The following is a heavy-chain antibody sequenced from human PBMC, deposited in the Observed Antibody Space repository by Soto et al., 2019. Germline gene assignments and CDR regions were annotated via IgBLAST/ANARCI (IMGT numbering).Heavy chain of an antibody. CDR1: GFTFSSYA. V-gene: IGHV3-30-3*01. CDR2: ISYDGSNK. Sequence: GGSLRLSCAASGFTFSSYAMHWVRQAPGKGLEWVAVISYDGSNKYYADSMKGRFTISRDNSKNTLYLQMNSLRAEDTAVYYCARDRLDMDVWGQGTTVTVSS. CDR3: ARDRLDMDV. D-gene: IGHD6-6*01. J-gene: IGHJ6*02.